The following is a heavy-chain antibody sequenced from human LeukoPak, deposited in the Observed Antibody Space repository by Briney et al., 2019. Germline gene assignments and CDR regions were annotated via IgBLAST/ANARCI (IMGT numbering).Heavy chain of an antibody. CDR1: GGTFISYA. V-gene: IGHV1-69*13. Sequence: SVKVSCKASGGTFISYAISWVRQAPGQGFEWMGGIIPFSGTANSAQKFQGRVTISVDDSASTVYMELSSLRSEDTAVYYCARDPGSSWYYFDYWGQGTLVTVSS. J-gene: IGHJ4*02. CDR3: ARDPGSSWYYFDY. D-gene: IGHD6-13*01. CDR2: IIPFSGTA.